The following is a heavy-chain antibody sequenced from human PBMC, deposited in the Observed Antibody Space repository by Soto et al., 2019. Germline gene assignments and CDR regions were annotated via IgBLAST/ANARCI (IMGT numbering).Heavy chain of an antibody. CDR2: IYHSGST. CDR1: GGSISMNW. J-gene: IGHJ4*02. CDR3: ARVVQGIDY. Sequence: QVQLQESGPGLVKPSGTLSLTCAVSGGSISMNWWSWVRQPPGKGLEWIGEIYHSGSTNYNPSLKSRLTIPVDKSKNQFSLKLSSVTAADTAVYYCARVVQGIDYWGQGTLVTVSS. D-gene: IGHD3-10*01. V-gene: IGHV4-4*02.